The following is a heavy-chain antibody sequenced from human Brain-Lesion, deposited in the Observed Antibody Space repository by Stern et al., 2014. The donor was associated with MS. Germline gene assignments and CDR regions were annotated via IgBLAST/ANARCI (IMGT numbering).Heavy chain of an antibody. CDR2: INNDGVST. CDR1: GITFSNYW. V-gene: IGHV3-74*02. J-gene: IGHJ3*02. CDR3: ARGGRKRVADGAFDI. Sequence: VQLVESGGGLVQPGGSLRLSCAASGITFSNYWMHWVRQAPGKGLEWVSRINNDGVSTNYAESVKGRFTISRDNSKNTLSLQMNSLRAEDTALYYCARGGRKRVADGAFDIWGQGTMVTVSS. D-gene: IGHD6-19*01.